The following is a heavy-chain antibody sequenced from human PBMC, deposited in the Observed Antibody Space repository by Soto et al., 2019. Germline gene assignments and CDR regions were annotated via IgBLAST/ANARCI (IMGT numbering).Heavy chain of an antibody. CDR1: GGSVSSGGHH. Sequence: PSETLSLTCTVSGGSVSSGGHHWTWIRQPPGKGQEWIGYISYTGTTNYNPTLKSRVTISVDTSKNLFSLKLNSMTAADTAVYYCARHNYGSGSTYFDYWGQGTLVTVSS. J-gene: IGHJ4*02. D-gene: IGHD3-10*01. CDR2: ISYTGTT. CDR3: ARHNYGSGSTYFDY. V-gene: IGHV4-61*08.